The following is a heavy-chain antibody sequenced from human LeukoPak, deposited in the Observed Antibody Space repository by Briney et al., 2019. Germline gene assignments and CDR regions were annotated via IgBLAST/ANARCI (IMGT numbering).Heavy chain of an antibody. CDR3: ARGNTLCSGGSCSTNIDY. Sequence: PSETLPLTCTVSGGSISPYYWSWIRQPAGKGLEWIGRIYTSGSTNYNPSLKSRVTMSVDTSKNQFSLKLSSVTAADTAVYYCARGNTLCSGGSCSTNIDYWGQGTLVTVSS. CDR2: IYTSGST. J-gene: IGHJ4*02. D-gene: IGHD2-15*01. V-gene: IGHV4-4*07. CDR1: GGSISPYY.